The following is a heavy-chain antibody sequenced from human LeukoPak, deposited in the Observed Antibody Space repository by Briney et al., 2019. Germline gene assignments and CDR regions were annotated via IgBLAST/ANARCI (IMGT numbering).Heavy chain of an antibody. Sequence: SVKVSCKASGFTFTSSAMQWVRQARGQRLEWIGWIVVGSGNTNYAQKFQERVTITRDMSTSTAYMELSSLRSEDTAVYYCAAYSSEWLRSTVRASDIWGQGTMVTVSS. J-gene: IGHJ3*02. D-gene: IGHD5-12*01. CDR2: IVVGSGNT. V-gene: IGHV1-58*02. CDR1: GFTFTSSA. CDR3: AAYSSEWLRSTVRASDI.